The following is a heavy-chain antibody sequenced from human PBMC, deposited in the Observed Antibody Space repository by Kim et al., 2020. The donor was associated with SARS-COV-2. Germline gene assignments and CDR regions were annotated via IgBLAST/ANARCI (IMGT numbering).Heavy chain of an antibody. J-gene: IGHJ4*02. CDR1: GFTFSSYS. CDR2: ISSSSSYI. CDR3: ASIWHQGANDY. D-gene: IGHD2-2*01. Sequence: GSLRLSCAASGFTFSSYSMNWVRQAPGKGLEWVSSISSSSSYIYYADSVKGRFTTSRDNAKNSLYLQMNSLRAEDTAVYYCASIWHQGANDYWGQGNLVTVSS. V-gene: IGHV3-21*01.